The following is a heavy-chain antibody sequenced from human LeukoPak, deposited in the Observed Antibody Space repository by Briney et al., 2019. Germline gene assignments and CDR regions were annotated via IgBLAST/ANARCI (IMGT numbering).Heavy chain of an antibody. CDR2: IYYSGST. V-gene: IGHV4-30-4*08. CDR3: SRGGNVVLPEGSPNWFDR. J-gene: IGHJ5*02. CDR1: GGSISSGDYY. D-gene: IGHD2-2*01. Sequence: SQTLSLTCTVSGGSISSGDYYWSWIRQPPGKGLEWIGYIYYSGSTYYNPSLKSRVTISVDTSKNQFSLKLSSVTSAGTAVYYFSRGGNVVLPEGSPNWFDRCRQGTVVTVSS.